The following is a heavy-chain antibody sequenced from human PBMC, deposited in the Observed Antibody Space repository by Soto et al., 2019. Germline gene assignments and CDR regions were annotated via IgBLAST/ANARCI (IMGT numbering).Heavy chain of an antibody. CDR3: ARGGRNRSSWYRNGMDV. CDR1: GGSFSGYY. V-gene: IGHV4-34*01. J-gene: IGHJ6*02. CDR2: INHSGST. D-gene: IGHD6-13*01. Sequence: PSETMSLTCAVDGGSFSGYYWSWIRQTPGKGLEWIGEINHSGSTNYNPSLKSRVTISVDTSKNQFSLKLSSVTAADTAVYYCARGGRNRSSWYRNGMDVWGQGTTVTVSS.